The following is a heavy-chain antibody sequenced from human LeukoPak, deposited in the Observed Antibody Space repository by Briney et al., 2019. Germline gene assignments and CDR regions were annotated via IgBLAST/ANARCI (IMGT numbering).Heavy chain of an antibody. J-gene: IGHJ3*02. CDR1: GYTFTSYD. CDR3: ARGLQENLAWLTAFSAFDI. Sequence: ASVKVSCKASGYTFTSYDINWVRQATGQGLEWMGWINPNSGGTNYAQKFQGRVTMTRDTSISTAYMELSRLRSDDTAVYYCARGLQENLAWLTAFSAFDIWGQGTMVTVSS. D-gene: IGHD6-19*01. CDR2: INPNSGGT. V-gene: IGHV1-2*02.